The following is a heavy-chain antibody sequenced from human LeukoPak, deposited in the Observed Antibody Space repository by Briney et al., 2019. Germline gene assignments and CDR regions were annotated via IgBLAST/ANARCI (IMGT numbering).Heavy chain of an antibody. CDR2: NSGSSTYT. D-gene: IGHD6-13*01. Sequence: GGSLRLSCAASGFTFSDYYMSWIRQAPGKGLEWVSYNSGSSTYTNYADSVKGRFTISRDNAKNSLYVVINSLRAEDTAVYYCATGHIASWYNVENWGQGTLVTVSS. V-gene: IGHV3-11*06. J-gene: IGHJ4*02. CDR3: ATGHIASWYNVEN. CDR1: GFTFSDYY.